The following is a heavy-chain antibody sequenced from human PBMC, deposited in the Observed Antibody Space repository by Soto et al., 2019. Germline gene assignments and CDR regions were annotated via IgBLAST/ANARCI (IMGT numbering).Heavy chain of an antibody. J-gene: IGHJ6*02. V-gene: IGHV3-30*18. D-gene: IGHD2-2*01. CDR3: AKAEIGYCSSTSCPATSDV. CDR1: GFTFSSYG. CDR2: ISYDGSKK. Sequence: RRLSCAASGFTFSSYGMHWVRQAPGKGLEWVAVISYDGSKKYYADSVKGRFTISRDNSKNTLYLQMNSLRAEDTAVYSCAKAEIGYCSSTSCPATSDVWGQGTTVTVSS.